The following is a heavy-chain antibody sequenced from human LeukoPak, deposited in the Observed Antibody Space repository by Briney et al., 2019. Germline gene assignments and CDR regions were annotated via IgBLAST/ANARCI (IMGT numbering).Heavy chain of an antibody. CDR1: GYTFTGFY. D-gene: IGHD2-2*01. CDR3: ATAAYCSSTSCHLGGGNWFDP. V-gene: IGHV1-24*01. Sequence: GASVKVSCKASGYTFTGFYMHWVRQAPGKGLEWMGGFDPEDGETIYAQKFQGRVTMTVDTSTDTAYMELSSLRSEDTAVYYCATAAYCSSTSCHLGGGNWFDPWGQGTLVTVSS. J-gene: IGHJ5*02. CDR2: FDPEDGET.